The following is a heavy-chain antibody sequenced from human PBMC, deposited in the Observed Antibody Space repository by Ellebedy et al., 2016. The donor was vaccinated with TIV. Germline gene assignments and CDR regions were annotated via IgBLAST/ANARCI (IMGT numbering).Heavy chain of an antibody. CDR2: IIPILGIA. D-gene: IGHD3-10*01. CDR3: ATRVGGSGPEGGGQDYYFDY. Sequence: ASVKVSCKASGGTFSSYAISWVRQAPGQGLEWMGRIIPILGIANYAQKFQGRVTITADKSTSTAYMELSSLRSEDTAVYYCATRVGGSGPEGGGQDYYFDYWGQGTLVTVSS. CDR1: GGTFSSYA. V-gene: IGHV1-69*04. J-gene: IGHJ4*02.